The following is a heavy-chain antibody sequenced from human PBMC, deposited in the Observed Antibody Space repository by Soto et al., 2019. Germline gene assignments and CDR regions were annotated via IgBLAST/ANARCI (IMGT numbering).Heavy chain of an antibody. CDR2: IIPIFGTA. D-gene: IGHD7-27*01. V-gene: IGHV1-69*13. Sequence: GASVKVSCKASGGTFSSYAISWVRQAPGQGLEWMGGIIPIFGTANYAQKFQGRVTITADESTSTAYMELSSLRSEDTAVYYCARGWGAYYYYGMDVWGQGTTVTVSS. CDR1: GGTFSSYA. J-gene: IGHJ6*02. CDR3: ARGWGAYYYYGMDV.